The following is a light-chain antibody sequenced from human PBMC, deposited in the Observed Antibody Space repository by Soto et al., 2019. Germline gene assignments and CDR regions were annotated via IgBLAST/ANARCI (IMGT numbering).Light chain of an antibody. CDR2: EVN. Sequence: QSVLTQPASVSGSPGQSVTISCTGPRSDIGDSNFISWYQHSPGKAPRLLIYEVNNRPSGVSRRFSGSKAGNTASLTISGLLDDDEADYFCASFRSVTILVFGSGTQLTVL. CDR1: RSDIGDSNF. V-gene: IGLV2-14*01. CDR3: ASFRSVTILV. J-gene: IGLJ6*01.